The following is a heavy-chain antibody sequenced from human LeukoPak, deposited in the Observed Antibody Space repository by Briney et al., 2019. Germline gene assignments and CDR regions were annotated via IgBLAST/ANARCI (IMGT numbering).Heavy chain of an antibody. CDR3: AKSNGYGLVDI. D-gene: IGHD3-10*01. J-gene: IGHJ3*02. V-gene: IGHV4-4*02. CDR2: IYHSGST. Sequence: PSETLSLTCAVSGGSISSSNWWSWVRQPPGKGLEWIGEIYHSGSTNYNPSLKSRVTISLDTSRNQFSLKLNSVTAAGTAVYYCAKSNGYGLVDIWGQGTMVTVSS. CDR1: GGSISSSNW.